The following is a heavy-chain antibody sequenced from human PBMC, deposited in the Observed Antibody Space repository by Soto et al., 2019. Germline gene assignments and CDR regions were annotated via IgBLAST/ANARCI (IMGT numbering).Heavy chain of an antibody. Sequence: QVQLQESGPGLVKPSATLSLTCTVSGGSISTHYWSWIRQSAGKRLEWIGRVYSSGTTNYNPSLNGRFTMSVDTSKNEFSLNLTSVAAADTAVYYCARGVSYWTGFDCWGQGTLGTVS. V-gene: IGHV4-4*07. CDR2: VYSSGTT. CDR1: GGSISTHY. CDR3: ARGVSYWTGFDC. D-gene: IGHD1-26*01. J-gene: IGHJ4*02.